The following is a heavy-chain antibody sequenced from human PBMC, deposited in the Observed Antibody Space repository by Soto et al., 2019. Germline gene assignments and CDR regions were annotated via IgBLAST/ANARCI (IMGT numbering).Heavy chain of an antibody. V-gene: IGHV1-69*12. D-gene: IGHD1-7*01. CDR3: VSLGITGTWVYYYGMDV. CDR1: EGTFSSYA. CDR2: IIPIFDTA. J-gene: IGHJ6*02. Sequence: QVQLVQSGAEVKKPGSSVKVSCKASEGTFSSYAISWVRQAPGQGLEWMGGIIPIFDTADYAQKFQGRVTITADESTSTASREVSSPRSEATAVYYWVSLGITGTWVYYYGMDVWGPGTTVTVSS.